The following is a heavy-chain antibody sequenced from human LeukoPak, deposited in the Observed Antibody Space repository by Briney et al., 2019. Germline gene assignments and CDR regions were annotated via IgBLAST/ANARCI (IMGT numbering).Heavy chain of an antibody. Sequence: EPSQTLSLTCTVSGGSISTGGYYWSWLRQPPGKGLEWIGYISYSGGTYYNPSLKSRVSISVDASKSQFSLKMSSVTAADTAVYYCASTSKYIGSGRDDSFDIWGQGTMVTVSS. CDR2: ISYSGGT. D-gene: IGHD3-10*01. J-gene: IGHJ3*02. CDR1: GGSISTGGYY. CDR3: ASTSKYIGSGRDDSFDI. V-gene: IGHV4-30-4*01.